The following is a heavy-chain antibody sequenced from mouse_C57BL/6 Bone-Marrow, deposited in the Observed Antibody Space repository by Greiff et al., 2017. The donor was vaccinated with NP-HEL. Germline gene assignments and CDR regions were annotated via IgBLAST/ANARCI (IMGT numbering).Heavy chain of an antibody. CDR1: GFTFSSYA. CDR2: ISSGGDYI. D-gene: IGHD2-3*01. V-gene: IGHV5-9-1*02. CDR3: TRGGWLLRDYAMDY. J-gene: IGHJ4*01. Sequence: EVQLVESGEGLVKPGGSLKLSCAASGFTFSSYAMSWVRQTPEKRLEWVAYISSGGDYIYYADTVKGRFTISRDNARNTLYLQMSSLKSENTAMYYYTRGGWLLRDYAMDYWGQGTSVTVSS.